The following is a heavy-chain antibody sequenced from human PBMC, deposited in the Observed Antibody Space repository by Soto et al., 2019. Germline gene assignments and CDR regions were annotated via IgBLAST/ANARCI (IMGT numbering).Heavy chain of an antibody. J-gene: IGHJ3*02. CDR2: IIPIFTTT. CDR1: GGTFSNHA. V-gene: IGHV1-69*12. CDR3: AREVAAEGTFREDVFDI. Sequence: QVHLVQSGAEVKKPGSSVKVSCKAPGGTFSNHAINWVRQAPGQGLEWMGRIIPIFTTTNYAQKFQGRVTMTAVESWLTAYLEVCSLKHEDTAVYYCAREVAAEGTFREDVFDIWGQGTLVTVSS. D-gene: IGHD2-15*01.